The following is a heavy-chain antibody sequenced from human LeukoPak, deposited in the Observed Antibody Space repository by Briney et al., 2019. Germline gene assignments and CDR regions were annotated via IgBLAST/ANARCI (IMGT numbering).Heavy chain of an antibody. J-gene: IGHJ4*02. CDR3: ARGGYHYFDY. Sequence: GASVKVSCKASGYTFTYRYLHWVRQAPGQALEWMGWITPFNGNTNYAQKFQDRVAITRDRSMSTAYMELSSLRSEDTAMYYCARGGYHYFDYWGQGTLVTVSS. CDR2: ITPFNGNT. CDR1: GYTFTYRY. V-gene: IGHV1-45*02. D-gene: IGHD1-26*01.